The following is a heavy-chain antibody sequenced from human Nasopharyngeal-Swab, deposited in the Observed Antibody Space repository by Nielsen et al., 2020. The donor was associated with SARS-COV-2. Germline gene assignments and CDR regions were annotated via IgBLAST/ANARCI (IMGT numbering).Heavy chain of an antibody. CDR1: GGSISSSTYY. CDR3: ASNVDVVATAMDY. D-gene: IGHD5-12*01. Sequence: GSLRLSCTVSGGSISSSTYYWGWIRQPPGKGLEWIGSIYYSGNTYYNPSLKSRVTITVDTSRNHFSLKLTSVTAADTAVYYCASNVDVVATAMDYWGRGTLVTVSS. V-gene: IGHV4-39*02. CDR2: IYYSGNT. J-gene: IGHJ4*02.